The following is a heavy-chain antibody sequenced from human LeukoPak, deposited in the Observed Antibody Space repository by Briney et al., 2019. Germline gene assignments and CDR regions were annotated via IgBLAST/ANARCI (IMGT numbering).Heavy chain of an antibody. J-gene: IGHJ6*02. CDR1: GFTFSNHW. CDR2: IKQDGSEK. D-gene: IGHD6-6*01. CDR3: ARAEYSSSSGGMDV. V-gene: IGHV3-7*02. Sequence: GGSLRLSCAASGFTFSNHWMSWVRQAPGKGLEWVASIKQDGSEKYYVDSVKGRLSVSRDNAKKSLYLQMNSLRAEDTAVYYCARAEYSSSSGGMDVWGQGTTVTVSS.